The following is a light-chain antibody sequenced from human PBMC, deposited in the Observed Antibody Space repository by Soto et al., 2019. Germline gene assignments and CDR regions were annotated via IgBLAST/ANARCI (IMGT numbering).Light chain of an antibody. Sequence: LTQSPSFLSASVGDRVTITCRASQGVSSYLAWYQQKPGQAPRLLIYDASNRATGIPARFSGSGSGTDFTLTISSLEPEDFAVYYCQQRSNWRITFGQGTRLEIK. CDR2: DAS. V-gene: IGKV3-11*01. J-gene: IGKJ5*01. CDR1: QGVSSY. CDR3: QQRSNWRIT.